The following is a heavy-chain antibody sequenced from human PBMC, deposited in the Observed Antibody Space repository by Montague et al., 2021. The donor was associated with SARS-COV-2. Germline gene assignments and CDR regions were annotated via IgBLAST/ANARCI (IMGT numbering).Heavy chain of an antibody. CDR1: GYTFTSYG. D-gene: IGHD6-6*01. V-gene: IGHV1-18*01. CDR3: ARDLLSSSTFGLFQH. CDR2: ISAYNSNT. J-gene: IGHJ1*01. Sequence: SVKISCKASGYTFTSYGISWVRQAPGQGLEWMGWISAYNSNTNYAQKLQGRVTMTTDTSTSTAYMEPRSLRSDDTAVYYCARDLLSSSTFGLFQHWGQGTLVTVSS.